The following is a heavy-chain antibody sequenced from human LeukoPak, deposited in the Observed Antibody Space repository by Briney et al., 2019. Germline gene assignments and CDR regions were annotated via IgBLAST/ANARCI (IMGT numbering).Heavy chain of an antibody. CDR1: GFTFSSYD. CDR3: ARGRKRDGYNFDY. V-gene: IGHV3-13*01. J-gene: IGHJ4*02. CDR2: IGTAGDT. D-gene: IGHD5-24*01. Sequence: PGGSLRLSCAASGFTFSSYDMHWVRQATGRGLEWVSAIGTAGDTYYPGSVKGRFTISRENAKNSLYLQMNSLRAGDTAVYYCARGRKRDGYNFDYWPGNPGHRLL.